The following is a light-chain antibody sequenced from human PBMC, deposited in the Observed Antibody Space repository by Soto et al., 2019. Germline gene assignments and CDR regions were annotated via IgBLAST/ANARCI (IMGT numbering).Light chain of an antibody. J-gene: IGKJ5*01. Sequence: DIQMTQSPSSVSASVGDRVTITCRASQNSYNWLAWFQQKPGKAPKLLISSASTLESGVPSRFSGSGSATDYSLTITGLQPEDFATYYCQQADDFPLTFGQGTRL. CDR1: QNSYNW. V-gene: IGKV1-12*01. CDR3: QQADDFPLT. CDR2: SAS.